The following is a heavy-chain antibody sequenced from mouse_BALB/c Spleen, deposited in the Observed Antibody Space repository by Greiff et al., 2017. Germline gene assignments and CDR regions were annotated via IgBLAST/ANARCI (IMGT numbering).Heavy chain of an antibody. CDR1: GYTFTDYY. CDR3: ARWNYFDY. CDR2: IYPGSGNT. V-gene: IGHV1-77*01. Sequence: VKLMESGAELARPGASVKLSCKASGYTFTDYYINWVKQRTGQGLEWIGEIYPGSGNTYYNEKFKGKATLTADKSSSTAYMQLSSLTSEDSAVYFCARWNYFDYWGQGTTLTVSS. J-gene: IGHJ2*01.